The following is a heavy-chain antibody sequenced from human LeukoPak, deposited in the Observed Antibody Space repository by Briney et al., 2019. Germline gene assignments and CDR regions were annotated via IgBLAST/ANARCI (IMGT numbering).Heavy chain of an antibody. CDR2: ISSSSSYI. CDR3: VNDYGGNPRHY. J-gene: IGHJ4*02. CDR1: GFTFSSYS. Sequence: GGSLRLSCAASGFTFSSYSMNWVRQAPGKGLEWVSSISSSSSYIYYADSVKGRFTISRDNAKNSLYLLMNSLRAEDTAVYYCVNDYGGNPRHYWGQGTLVTVSS. V-gene: IGHV3-21*01. D-gene: IGHD4-23*01.